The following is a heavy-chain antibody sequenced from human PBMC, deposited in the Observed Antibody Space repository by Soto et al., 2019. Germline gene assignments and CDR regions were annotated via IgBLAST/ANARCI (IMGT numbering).Heavy chain of an antibody. CDR2: IHGGGNSA. CDR1: GFTFSGYA. J-gene: IGHJ4*02. D-gene: IGHD4-17*01. V-gene: IGHV3-23*01. CDR3: AKKRGRVTTLWHLDY. Sequence: EVQLLESGGDLVQPGRSLRLSCAASGFTFSGYAMSWVRQAPGKGLEWVSVIHGGGNSAYYADSVKGRFTISRDNSQNTLYLQNSRLGGEDTAVYQCAKKRGRVTTLWHLDYWGPGNPVTRSS.